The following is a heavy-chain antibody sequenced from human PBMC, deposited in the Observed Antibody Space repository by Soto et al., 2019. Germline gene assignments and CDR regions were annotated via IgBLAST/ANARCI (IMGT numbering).Heavy chain of an antibody. CDR2: INHSGST. J-gene: IGHJ6*02. V-gene: IGHV4-34*01. D-gene: IGHD6-19*01. Sequence: SETLSLTCAVYGGSFSGYSWSWIRQPPGKGLEWIGEINHSGSTNYNPSLKSRVTISVDTSKNQFSLNLSSVTDADTALYCCARGQGLRAVAERFYYYGMDVWGQGTTVTVSS. CDR1: GGSFSGYS. CDR3: ARGQGLRAVAERFYYYGMDV.